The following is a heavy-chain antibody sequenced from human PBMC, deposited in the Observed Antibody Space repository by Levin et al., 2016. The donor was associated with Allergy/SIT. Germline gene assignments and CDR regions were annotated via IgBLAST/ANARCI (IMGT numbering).Heavy chain of an antibody. D-gene: IGHD4-17*01. CDR2: IYHMGST. CDR1: GGSISSYY. V-gene: IGHV4-59*12. Sequence: SETLSLTCTVSGGSISSYYWSWIRQPPGKGLEWIGYIYHMGSTNYNPSLKSRVTISVDKSKNQFSLKLSSVTAADTAVCYCARDGARGDYGDYYYGMDVWGQGTTVTVSS. J-gene: IGHJ6*02. CDR3: ARDGARGDYGDYYYGMDV.